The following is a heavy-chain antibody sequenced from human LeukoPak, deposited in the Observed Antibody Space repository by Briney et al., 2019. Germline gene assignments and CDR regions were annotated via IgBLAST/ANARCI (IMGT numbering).Heavy chain of an antibody. CDR3: ANGFLKWFYVY. V-gene: IGHV4-31*11. Sequence: SETLSLTCAVSGGSISSGGYSWSWIRQPPGKGLEWIGYIYYSGSTYYNPSLKSRVTISVDTSKNQFSLKLSSVTAADTAVYYCANGFLKWFYVYWGQGTLVTVSS. CDR2: IYYSGST. J-gene: IGHJ4*02. CDR1: GGSISSGGYS. D-gene: IGHD3-3*01.